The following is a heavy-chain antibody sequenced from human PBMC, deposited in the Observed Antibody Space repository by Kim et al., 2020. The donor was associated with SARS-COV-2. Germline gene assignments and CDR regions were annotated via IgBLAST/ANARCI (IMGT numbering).Heavy chain of an antibody. J-gene: IGHJ4*02. CDR1: GFTFISYW. V-gene: IGHV3-7*03. CDR2: INQDGSEK. D-gene: IGHD6-19*01. Sequence: GGSLRLSCAASGFTFISYWMSWVRQAPGKGLEWVASINQDGSEKYYLDSVKGRFTVSRDNAKNSLYLQMNSLRAGDTAVYYCARSDASGWYQPAYWGQGTLVTVSS. CDR3: ARSDASGWYQPAY.